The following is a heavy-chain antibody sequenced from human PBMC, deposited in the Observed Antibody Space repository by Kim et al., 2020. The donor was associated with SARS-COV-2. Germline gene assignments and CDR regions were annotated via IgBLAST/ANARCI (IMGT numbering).Heavy chain of an antibody. J-gene: IGHJ4*02. CDR3: ARGIAAAGQFDY. Sequence: SETLSLTCAVYGGSFSGYYWSWIRQPPGKGLEWIGEINHSGSTNYNPSLKSRVTISVDTSKNQFSLKLSSVTAADTAVYYCARGIAAAGQFDYWGQGTLVTVSS. V-gene: IGHV4-34*01. CDR1: GGSFSGYY. CDR2: INHSGST. D-gene: IGHD6-13*01.